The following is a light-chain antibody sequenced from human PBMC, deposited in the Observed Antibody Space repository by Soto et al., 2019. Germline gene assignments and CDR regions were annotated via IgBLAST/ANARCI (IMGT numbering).Light chain of an antibody. J-gene: IGLJ1*01. CDR3: SSYTSSSTL. V-gene: IGLV2-14*02. CDR2: EVS. Sequence: QSALTQPASVSGSPGQSITISCTGTRSNVGSYNFVSWYRQYPGKAPELIIFEVSQRPSGISSRFSGSKSDNTASLTISGLHTEDEADYYCSSYTSSSTLFGTGTKLTVL. CDR1: RSNVGSYNF.